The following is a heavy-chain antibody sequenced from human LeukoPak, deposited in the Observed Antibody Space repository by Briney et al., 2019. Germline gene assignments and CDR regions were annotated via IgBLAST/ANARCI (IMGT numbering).Heavy chain of an antibody. V-gene: IGHV3-64*01. CDR2: ISSNGGST. CDR3: ARVVAIVVVPAARRGLFFDY. CDR1: GFTFSSYA. Sequence: GGSLRLSCAASGFTFSSYAMHWVRQAPGKGLEYVSAISSNGGSTYYANSVKGRFTISRDNSKNTLYLQMGSLRAEDMAVYYCARVVAIVVVPAARRGLFFDYWGQGTLVTVSS. D-gene: IGHD2-2*01. J-gene: IGHJ4*02.